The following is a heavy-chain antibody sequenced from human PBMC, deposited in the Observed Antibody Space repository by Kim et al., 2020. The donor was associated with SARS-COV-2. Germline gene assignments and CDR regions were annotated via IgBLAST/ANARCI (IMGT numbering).Heavy chain of an antibody. CDR2: IYYGGSS. CDR1: GGSIRSKSHY. Sequence: SETLSLTCTVSGGSIRSKSHYWGWIRQPPGKGLEWIGSIYYGGSSYYNPSLKSRITISVDTSKNQFSLKLTSVTAADTAVYYCAREEMATIDYFDYWGQGNLVTVSS. J-gene: IGHJ4*02. CDR3: AREEMATIDYFDY. V-gene: IGHV4-39*02. D-gene: IGHD5-12*01.